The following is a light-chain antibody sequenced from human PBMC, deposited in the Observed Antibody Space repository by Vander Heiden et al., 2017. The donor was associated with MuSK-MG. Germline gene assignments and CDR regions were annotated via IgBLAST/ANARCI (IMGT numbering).Light chain of an antibody. J-gene: IGLJ2*01. V-gene: IGLV2-23*02. CDR2: EVS. CDR3: CSYAGSSTLIV. Sequence: QSALTQPASVSGSPGQSITIACTGTSSDVGSYNLVSWYQQHPGKAPKLMIYEVSKRPSGVYNRFSGSKSGNTASLTISGLQAEDEADYYCCSYAGSSTLIVFGGGTQLTVL. CDR1: SSDVGSYNL.